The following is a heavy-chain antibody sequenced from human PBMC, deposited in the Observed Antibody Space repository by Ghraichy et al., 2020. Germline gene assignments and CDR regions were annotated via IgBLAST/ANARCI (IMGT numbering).Heavy chain of an antibody. CDR1: GGSISSGDYY. D-gene: IGHD4-17*01. CDR3: ARYHDYGLRFDI. V-gene: IGHV4-30-4*01. Sequence: SETLSLTCTVSGGSISSGDYYWSWIRQPPGKGLEWIGYIYYSGSTYYNPSLKSRVTISVDTSKNQFSLKLSPVTAGDTAVYYCARYHDYGLRFDIWGQGTMVTVSS. CDR2: IYYSGST. J-gene: IGHJ3*02.